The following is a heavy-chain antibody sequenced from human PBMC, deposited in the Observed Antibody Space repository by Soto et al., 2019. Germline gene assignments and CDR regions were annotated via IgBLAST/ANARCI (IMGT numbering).Heavy chain of an antibody. CDR3: ARGGYCSGGSCYGN. Sequence: PSETLSLTCTVSGGSISSYYWSWIRQPPGKGLEWIGYIYYSGSTNYNPSLKSRVTISVDTSKNQFSLKLSSVTAADTAVYYCARGGYCSGGSCYGNWGQGTLVTVSS. V-gene: IGHV4-59*01. D-gene: IGHD2-15*01. CDR1: GGSISSYY. CDR2: IYYSGST. J-gene: IGHJ4*02.